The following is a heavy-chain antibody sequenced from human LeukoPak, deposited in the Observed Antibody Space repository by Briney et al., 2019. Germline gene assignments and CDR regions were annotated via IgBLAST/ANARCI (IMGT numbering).Heavy chain of an antibody. CDR2: INPSDGST. V-gene: IGHV1-46*01. Sequence: GASVTVSCKASGYTFTSYGISWVRQAPGQGLEWMGVINPSDGSTSYAQKFQGRATMTRDTSTTTVYMELSSLRSEDTAVYYCASTSVPSFLVGLDYWGQGTLVTVSS. CDR1: GYTFTSYG. D-gene: IGHD1-26*01. J-gene: IGHJ4*02. CDR3: ASTSVPSFLVGLDY.